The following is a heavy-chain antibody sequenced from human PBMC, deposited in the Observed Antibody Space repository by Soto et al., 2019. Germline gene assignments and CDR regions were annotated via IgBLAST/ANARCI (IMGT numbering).Heavy chain of an antibody. D-gene: IGHD6-6*01. CDR3: AREGYTSSSIHSFLDS. J-gene: IGHJ4*02. Sequence: GAAVKVSCKASRGTFSSYGISWVRQAPGQGLEWMGRIIPFLGTTNYAQNFQDRLTVTADTSTNTAFMELSSLRSDDTAVYYCAREGYTSSSIHSFLDSWGQGTLVTVSS. CDR1: RGTFSSYG. CDR2: IIPFLGTT. V-gene: IGHV1-69*10.